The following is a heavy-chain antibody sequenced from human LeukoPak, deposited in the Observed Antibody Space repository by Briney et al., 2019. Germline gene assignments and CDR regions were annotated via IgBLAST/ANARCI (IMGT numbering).Heavy chain of an antibody. CDR3: ARSYSSGWYGYFDY. D-gene: IGHD6-19*01. CDR1: GFTFSSYA. V-gene: IGHV3-53*01. Sequence: GGSLRLSCAASGFTFSSYAMSWVRQAPGKGLEWVSVIYSGGSTYYADSVKGRFTISRDNSKNTLYLQMNSLRAEDTAVYYCARSYSSGWYGYFDYWGQGTLVTVSS. J-gene: IGHJ4*02. CDR2: IYSGGST.